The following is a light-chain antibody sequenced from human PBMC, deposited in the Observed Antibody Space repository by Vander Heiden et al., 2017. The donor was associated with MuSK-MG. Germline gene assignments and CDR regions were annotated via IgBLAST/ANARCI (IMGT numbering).Light chain of an antibody. V-gene: IGKV1-5*03. J-gene: IGKJ5*01. CDR3: QHENSSPFT. CDR2: KAS. Sequence: DIQMTQSPSTLSVSPGDRATITCRASQSISTWVAWYQQKPEKAPDLLIYKASSLESGVPSRFSGSGSGKEVTLTISRLQPDDFATYYCQHENSSPFTFGQGTQVEIK. CDR1: QSISTW.